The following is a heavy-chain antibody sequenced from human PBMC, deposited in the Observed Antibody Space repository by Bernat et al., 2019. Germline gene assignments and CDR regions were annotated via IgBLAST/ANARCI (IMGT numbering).Heavy chain of an antibody. D-gene: IGHD3-10*01. Sequence: VQLVESGAEVKKPGSSVKVSCKASGGTFSSYAISWVRQAHGQGLEWVGGIIPIFGTANYAQKFKGRVTITADKSTSTAYMELSSLRSEDTDVYYCARERYYGSGYFDYWGQGTLVTVSS. CDR1: GGTFSSYA. J-gene: IGHJ4*02. CDR2: IIPIFGTA. CDR3: ARERYYGSGYFDY. V-gene: IGHV1-69*06.